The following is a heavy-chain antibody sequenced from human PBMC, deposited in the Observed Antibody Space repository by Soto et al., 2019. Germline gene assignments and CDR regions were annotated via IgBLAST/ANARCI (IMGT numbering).Heavy chain of an antibody. CDR1: GDSVSSNSAA. CDR2: TYYRSKWFN. V-gene: IGHV6-1*01. CDR3: ARAGTASSTSVFFDY. D-gene: IGHD6-13*01. J-gene: IGHJ4*02. Sequence: SQTLSLTCAISGDSVSSNSAAWNWIRQSPSRGLEWLGRTYYRSKWFNDYAVSMKGRMTISPDTSKNQFSLQLNSVTPEDTAVYYCARAGTASSTSVFFDYWGQGPKVTVYS.